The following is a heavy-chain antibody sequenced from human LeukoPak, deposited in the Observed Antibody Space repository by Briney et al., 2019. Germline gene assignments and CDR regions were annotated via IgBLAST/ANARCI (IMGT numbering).Heavy chain of an antibody. Sequence: PSETLSLTCTVSGGSISSGDYYWGWIRQSPGKGLDWIGYIYYSGSTNYNPSLKSRVTISVDTSKNQFSLKLSSVTAADTAVYYCARGRGRGYSYGYYNYWGQGTLVTVSS. CDR3: ARGRGRGYSYGYYNY. CDR2: IYYSGST. J-gene: IGHJ4*02. CDR1: GGSISSGDYY. D-gene: IGHD5-18*01. V-gene: IGHV4-30-4*01.